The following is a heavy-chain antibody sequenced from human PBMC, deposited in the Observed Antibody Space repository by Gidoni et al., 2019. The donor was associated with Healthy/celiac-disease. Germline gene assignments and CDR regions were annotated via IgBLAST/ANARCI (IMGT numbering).Heavy chain of an antibody. CDR3: ARDNSLTTPGAFDI. CDR1: SSYA. Sequence: SSYAMHWVRQAPGKGLAWVAVISYDGSNKYYADSVKGRFTISRDNSKNTLYLQMNSLRAEDTAVYYCARDNSLTTPGAFDIWGQGTMVTVSS. J-gene: IGHJ3*02. V-gene: IGHV3-30-3*01. CDR2: ISYDGSNK. D-gene: IGHD4-17*01.